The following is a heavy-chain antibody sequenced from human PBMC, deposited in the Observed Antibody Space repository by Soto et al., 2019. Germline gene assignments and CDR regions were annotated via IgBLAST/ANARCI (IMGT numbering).Heavy chain of an antibody. J-gene: IGHJ5*02. V-gene: IGHV1-18*01. Sequence: ASVKVSCKASGYTFTSYGISWVRQAPGQGLEWMGWISAYNGNTNYAQKLQGRVTMTTDTSTSTAYMELRSLRSDDTAVYYCARVFSVPSDYGWFAPWGKGTLVTVSS. CDR3: ARVFSVPSDYGWFAP. D-gene: IGHD4-17*01. CDR2: ISAYNGNT. CDR1: GYTFTSYG.